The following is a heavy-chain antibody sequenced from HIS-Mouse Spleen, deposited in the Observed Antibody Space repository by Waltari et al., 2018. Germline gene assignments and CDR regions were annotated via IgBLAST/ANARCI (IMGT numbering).Heavy chain of an antibody. D-gene: IGHD4-17*01. CDR1: GFTFSSYW. V-gene: IGHV3-7*01. Sequence: EVQLLESGGGLVQPGGSLRLSCAASGFTFSSYWMSWVRQAPGKGLEWVANIKQDGSEKYYVDSVKGRFTISRDNAKNSLYLQMNSLRAEDTAVYYCAREPHYGGNSHFDYWGQGTLVTVSS. CDR3: AREPHYGGNSHFDY. J-gene: IGHJ4*02. CDR2: IKQDGSEK.